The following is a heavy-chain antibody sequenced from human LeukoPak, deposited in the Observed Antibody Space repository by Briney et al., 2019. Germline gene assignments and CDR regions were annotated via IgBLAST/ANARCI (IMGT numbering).Heavy chain of an antibody. CDR1: GFTFSSYG. CDR3: AKEVGRDLGV. D-gene: IGHD1-26*01. J-gene: IGHJ4*02. V-gene: IGHV3-30*02. Sequence: GGSLRLSCAASGFTFSSYGMHWVRQAPGKGLEWVAFIRYDGSNKYYADSVKGRFTISRDNSKNTAYLQMNSLRGDDTAFYYCAKEVGRDLGVWGQGTLVSVSS. CDR2: IRYDGSNK.